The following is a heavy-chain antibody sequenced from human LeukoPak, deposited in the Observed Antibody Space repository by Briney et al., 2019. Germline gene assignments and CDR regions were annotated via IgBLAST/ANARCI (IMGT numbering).Heavy chain of an antibody. Sequence: PGGSLRLSCAASGFTFSSYAMSWVRQTPGKGLEWVSVISSSGGSTYYADSVRGRFTISRDTSRNTLYLQMNSLRAEDTAVYYCAKALLPDYYDSSGYYYFDYWGQGTLVTVSS. J-gene: IGHJ4*02. CDR3: AKALLPDYYDSSGYYYFDY. CDR2: ISSSGGST. V-gene: IGHV3-23*01. D-gene: IGHD3-22*01. CDR1: GFTFSSYA.